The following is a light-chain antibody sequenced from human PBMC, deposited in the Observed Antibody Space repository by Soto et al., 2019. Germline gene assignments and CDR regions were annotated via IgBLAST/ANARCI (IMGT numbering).Light chain of an antibody. V-gene: IGKV3-20*01. J-gene: IGKJ1*01. CDR3: QQYHTLPWT. CDR2: GAS. Sequence: EIVLTQSPVTLSLSPGERATLSCRASQSVSTYLAWYQQKPGQAPRLLIYGASTRATGIPDRFSGSASGTDFTLTISRLELEDFALYYCQQYHTLPWTFGQGTKVEIK. CDR1: QSVSTY.